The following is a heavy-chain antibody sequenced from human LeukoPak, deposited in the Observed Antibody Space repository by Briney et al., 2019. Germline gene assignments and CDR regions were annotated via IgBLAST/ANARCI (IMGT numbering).Heavy chain of an antibody. D-gene: IGHD6-19*01. CDR2: ISSSGSTI. J-gene: IGHJ4*02. CDR3: ARAEYSSGWYFDY. CDR1: GFTFSDYY. Sequence: GGSLRLSCAASGFTFSDYYMSWIRQAPGKGLEWVSYISSSGSTIYYADSVKGRFTISRDNAKNSPYLQMNSLRAEDTAVYYCARAEYSSGWYFDYWGQGTLVTVSS. V-gene: IGHV3-11*04.